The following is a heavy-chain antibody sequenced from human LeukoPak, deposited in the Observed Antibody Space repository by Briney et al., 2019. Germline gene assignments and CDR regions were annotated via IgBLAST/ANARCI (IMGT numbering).Heavy chain of an antibody. V-gene: IGHV4-34*01. CDR2: INHSGST. CDR3: ASPGYSYGSFADV. J-gene: IGHJ6*04. D-gene: IGHD5-18*01. CDR1: GGSFSGYY. Sequence: SETLSLTCAVYGGSFSGYYWSWIRQPPGKGLEWIGEINHSGSTNCNPSLKSRVTISVDTSKNQFSLKLSSVTAADTAVYYCASPGYSYGSFADVWGKGTTVTVSS.